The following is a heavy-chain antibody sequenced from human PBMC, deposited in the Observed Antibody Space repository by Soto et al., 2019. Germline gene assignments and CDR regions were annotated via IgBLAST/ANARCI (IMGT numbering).Heavy chain of an antibody. CDR3: AHRLTLNSDWNYGRFDY. CDR2: IYWDDDK. CDR1: GFSLTTSGVG. J-gene: IGHJ4*02. D-gene: IGHD1-7*01. V-gene: IGHV2-5*02. Sequence: QITLKESGRTLVKPTQTLTLTCSFSGFSLTTSGVGVGWIRQPPGEALAWLALIYWDDDKRYSPSLERRLTITKDTSKNHVVLTMTNMDPVDTATYYCAHRLTLNSDWNYGRFDYWGQGTLVTVSS.